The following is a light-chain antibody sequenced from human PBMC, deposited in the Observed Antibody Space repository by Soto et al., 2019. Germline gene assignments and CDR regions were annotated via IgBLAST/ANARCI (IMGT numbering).Light chain of an antibody. J-gene: IGKJ5*01. V-gene: IGKV3-20*01. CDR3: QQYDKSPPIT. CDR2: GPS. CDR1: QSVTSNY. Sequence: EIVLKQSPGTLSLSTGERATLSCRASQSVTSNYLAWYQQKPGQAPRLLIYGPSSRATGIPDRFSGSGSGTDFTLTISRLEPEDFAVYFCQQYDKSPPITFGQGTRLEIK.